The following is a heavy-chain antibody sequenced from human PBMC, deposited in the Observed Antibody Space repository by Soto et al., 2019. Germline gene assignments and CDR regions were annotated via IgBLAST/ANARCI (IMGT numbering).Heavy chain of an antibody. J-gene: IGHJ5*02. CDR2: IGADNSDT. CDR1: GYTFPTYG. D-gene: IGHD3-3*01. CDR3: ARDWRGAEGFDP. Sequence: QVQLVQSGPEVKKPGGSVKVSCKASGYTFPTYGFSWVRQAPGQGLEWVGWIGADNSDTTYAQKFQGRVTMTIDTSTTTSYMELRSLTTDDTDVYFCARDWRGAEGFDPWGQGTLVTVSS. V-gene: IGHV1-18*04.